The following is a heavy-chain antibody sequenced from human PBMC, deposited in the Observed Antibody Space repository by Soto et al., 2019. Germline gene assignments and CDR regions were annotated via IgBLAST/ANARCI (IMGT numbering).Heavy chain of an antibody. CDR1: GGSISSYY. V-gene: IGHV4-59*01. Sequence: PSETLSLTCTVSGGSISSYYWSWIRQPPGKGLEWIGYIYYSGSTNYNPSLKSRVTISVDTSKNQFSLKLSSVTAADTAVYYCARGYSSPSEGYYYYYYGMHVWGPGPTVTISS. D-gene: IGHD6-6*01. J-gene: IGHJ6*02. CDR3: ARGYSSPSEGYYYYYYGMHV. CDR2: IYYSGST.